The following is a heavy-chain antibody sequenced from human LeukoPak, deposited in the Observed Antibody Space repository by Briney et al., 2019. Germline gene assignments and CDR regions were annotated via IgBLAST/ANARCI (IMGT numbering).Heavy chain of an antibody. V-gene: IGHV4-39*01. Sequence: SETLSLTCTVSGGSISSSSYYWGWIRQPPGKGLEWIGSIYYSGSTYYNPSLKSRVTISVDTSKNQFSLKLSSVTAADTAVYYCARLERGLLWFGELLSYFDYWGQGTLVTVSS. J-gene: IGHJ4*02. CDR3: ARLERGLLWFGELLSYFDY. D-gene: IGHD3-10*01. CDR2: IYYSGST. CDR1: GGSISSSSYY.